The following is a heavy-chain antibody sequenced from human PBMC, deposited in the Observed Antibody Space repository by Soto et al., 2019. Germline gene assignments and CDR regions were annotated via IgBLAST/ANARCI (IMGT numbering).Heavy chain of an antibody. D-gene: IGHD3-10*01. J-gene: IGHJ6*02. CDR2: IYYSGST. Sequence: SETLSLTCTVSGGSISSSSYYWGWIRQPPGKGLEWIGSIYYSGSTYYNPSLKSRVTISVDTSKNQFSLKLSSVTAADTAVYYCARHMEWFGEFRRQYYYYGMDVWGQGTTVTVSS. V-gene: IGHV4-39*01. CDR1: GGSISSSSYY. CDR3: ARHMEWFGEFRRQYYYYGMDV.